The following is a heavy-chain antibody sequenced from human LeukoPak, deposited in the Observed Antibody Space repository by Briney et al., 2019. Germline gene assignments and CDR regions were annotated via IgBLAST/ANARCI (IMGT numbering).Heavy chain of an antibody. D-gene: IGHD5-18*01. CDR2: ISSSSSYI. CDR3: ARDPDTAMVTGWFDP. J-gene: IGHJ5*02. CDR1: EFTFSKYG. Sequence: GGSLRLSCAASEFTFSKYGMHWVRQAPGKGLEWVSSISSSSSYIYYADSVKGRFTISRDNAKNSLYLQMNSLRAEDTAVYYCARDPDTAMVTGWFDPWGQGTLVTVSS. V-gene: IGHV3-21*01.